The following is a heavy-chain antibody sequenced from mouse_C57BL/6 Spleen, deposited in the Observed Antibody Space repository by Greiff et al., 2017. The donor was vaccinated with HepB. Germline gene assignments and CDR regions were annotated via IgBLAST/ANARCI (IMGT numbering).Heavy chain of an antibody. V-gene: IGHV1-26*01. CDR3: ARGGLTMVTAWFAY. CDR1: GYTFTDYY. CDR2: INPNNGGT. D-gene: IGHD2-1*01. Sequence: EVQLQQSGPELVKPGASVKISCKASGYTFTDYYMNWVKQSHGKSLEWIGDINPNNGGTSYNQKFKGKATLTVDKSSSTAYMELRSLTSEDSAVYYCARGGLTMVTAWFAYWGQGTLVTVSA. J-gene: IGHJ3*01.